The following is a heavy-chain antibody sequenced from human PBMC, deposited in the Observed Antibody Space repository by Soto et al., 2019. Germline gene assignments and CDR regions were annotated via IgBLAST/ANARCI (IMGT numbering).Heavy chain of an antibody. D-gene: IGHD4-17*01. CDR2: ISYDGSNK. J-gene: IGHJ6*02. V-gene: IGHV3-30*03. Sequence: PGGSLRLSCAASGFTFSSYGMHWVRQAPGKGLEWVAVISYDGSNKYYADSVKGRFTISRDNSKNTLYLQMNSLRAEDTAVYYCASPQTTVTTDYYYYGMDVWGQGTTVTV. CDR1: GFTFSSYG. CDR3: ASPQTTVTTDYYYYGMDV.